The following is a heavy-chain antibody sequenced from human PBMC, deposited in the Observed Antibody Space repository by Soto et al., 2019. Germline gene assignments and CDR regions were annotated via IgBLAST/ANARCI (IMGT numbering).Heavy chain of an antibody. V-gene: IGHV1-3*01. CDR1: GYTFTSYA. CDR2: INAGNGNT. D-gene: IGHD3-3*01. CDR3: ARDPSGFGPLRGSGYWVSYYGMDV. Sequence: ASVKVSCKASGYTFTSYAMHWVRQAPGQRLEWMGWINAGNGNTKYSQKFQGRVTITRDTSASTAYMELSSLRSEDTAVYYCARDPSGFGPLRGSGYWVSYYGMDVWGQGTTVTVSS. J-gene: IGHJ6*02.